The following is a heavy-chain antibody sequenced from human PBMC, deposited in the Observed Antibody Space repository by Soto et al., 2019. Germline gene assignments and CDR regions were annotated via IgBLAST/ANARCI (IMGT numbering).Heavy chain of an antibody. Sequence: QVHLVQSGAEVKKPGASVKVSCKVSGYTLTGLSMHWVRQAPGKGLEWMGGVDPEDGEAIYAQKFQGRVAGTEDTSTDTAYVQLSRLRSEDTAVYYWATHKADFDTVASMDTSFDKWGQGTLVTGS. CDR2: VDPEDGEA. J-gene: IGHJ4*02. CDR3: ATHKADFDTVASMDTSFDK. D-gene: IGHD5-12*01. CDR1: GYTLTGLS. V-gene: IGHV1-24*01.